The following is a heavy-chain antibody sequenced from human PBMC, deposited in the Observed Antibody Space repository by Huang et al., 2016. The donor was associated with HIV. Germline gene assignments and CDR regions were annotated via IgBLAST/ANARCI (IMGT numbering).Heavy chain of an antibody. J-gene: IGHJ4*02. CDR1: GFTFRDHP. Sequence: QVQLVESGGGVVQPGRSLRLSCAVSGFTFRDHPMHWVRQAPGKGLTVVAVISFDGRNKFYADFVRGRFTISRDNSKNILYLQLNSLTPADTSIYYCARDTTTVAGLDFWGQGALVTVSS. D-gene: IGHD6-19*01. V-gene: IGHV3-30*14. CDR2: ISFDGRNK. CDR3: ARDTTTVAGLDF.